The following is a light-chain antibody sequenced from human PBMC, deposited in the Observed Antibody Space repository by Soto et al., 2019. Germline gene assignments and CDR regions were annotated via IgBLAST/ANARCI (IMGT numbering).Light chain of an antibody. Sequence: EIVLTQSPATLSSFPGDRVTLSCRASQYINTRLAWYQHRPGQAPRLLIYQTSIRAAGIPARFSASGTGTDFTLTISTLQSEDFAVYYCQQYNHWPPITFGQGTRLEIK. CDR2: QTS. J-gene: IGKJ5*01. CDR1: QYINTR. CDR3: QQYNHWPPIT. V-gene: IGKV3D-15*03.